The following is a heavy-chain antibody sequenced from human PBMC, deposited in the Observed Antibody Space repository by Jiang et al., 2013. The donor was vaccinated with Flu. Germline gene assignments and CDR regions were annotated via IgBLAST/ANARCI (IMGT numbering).Heavy chain of an antibody. CDR1: GGSFSGYY. CDR3: ATDSSGRLARV. D-gene: IGHD6-19*01. J-gene: IGHJ4*02. Sequence: LLKPSETLSLTCAVYGGSFSGYYWSWIRQPPGKGLEWIGEINHSGSTNYNPSLKSRVTISVDTSKNQFSLKLSSVTAADTAVYYCATDSSGRLARVWGQGTLVTVSS. CDR2: INHSGST. V-gene: IGHV4-34*01.